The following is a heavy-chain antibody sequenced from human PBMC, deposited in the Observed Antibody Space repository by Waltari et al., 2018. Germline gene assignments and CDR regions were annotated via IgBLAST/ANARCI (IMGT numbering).Heavy chain of an antibody. J-gene: IGHJ4*02. CDR3: AKDREAYYYDSSGYPTLFDY. V-gene: IGHV3-23*04. D-gene: IGHD3-22*01. Sequence: EVQLVESGGGLVQPGGSLRLSCAASGFTFSSYAMSWVRQAPGKGLEWVSAISGSGGSTYYADSVKGRFTISRDNSKNTLYLQMNSLRAEDTAVYYCAKDREAYYYDSSGYPTLFDYWGQGTLVTVSS. CDR2: ISGSGGST. CDR1: GFTFSSYA.